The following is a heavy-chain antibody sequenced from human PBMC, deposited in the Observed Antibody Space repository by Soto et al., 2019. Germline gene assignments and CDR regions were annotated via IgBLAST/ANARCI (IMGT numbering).Heavy chain of an antibody. CDR2: ISGSGGGT. CDR3: AKDPNGDYVGAFDS. Sequence: GGSLRLSCAASGFTFNIYAMSWVRQAPGKGLEWVSAISGSGGGTYYADSVEGRFTISRDNSNNTLYLQMSSLRAEDTAVYYCAKDPNGDYVGAFDSWGQGTLVTVSS. J-gene: IGHJ4*02. D-gene: IGHD4-17*01. CDR1: GFTFNIYA. V-gene: IGHV3-23*01.